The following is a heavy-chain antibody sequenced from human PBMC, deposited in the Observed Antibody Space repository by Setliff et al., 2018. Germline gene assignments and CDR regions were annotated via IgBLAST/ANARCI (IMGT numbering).Heavy chain of an antibody. CDR1: GYLFSISW. D-gene: IGHD6-19*01. CDR2: IYPGDSQI. V-gene: IGHV5-51*01. J-gene: IGHJ3*02. CDR3: ARRKIPWEVAGTDGDAFDI. Sequence: PGESLKISCKDPGYLFSISWIGWVRQTPGKGLDWMGLIYPGDSQIRYSPSFQGQVTISADKSISTAYLQWSSLKASDTAMYYCARRKIPWEVAGTDGDAFDIWGQGTMVTVSS.